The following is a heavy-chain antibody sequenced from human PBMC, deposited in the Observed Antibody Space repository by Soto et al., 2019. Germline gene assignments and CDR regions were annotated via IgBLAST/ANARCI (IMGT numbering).Heavy chain of an antibody. CDR3: ARDGYCSGGSCYSVPVFDY. CDR1: GFTFISYS. J-gene: IGHJ4*02. CDR2: ISSRSSFI. D-gene: IGHD2-15*01. Sequence: GGSLRLSCAASGFTFISYSMNWVLQAPWKGLEWVSSISSRSSFIYYVDSVKGRFTISRGNAKNSLYLQMNSLRAEDTAVYYCARDGYCSGGSCYSVPVFDYWGQRTLVTVSS. V-gene: IGHV3-21*01.